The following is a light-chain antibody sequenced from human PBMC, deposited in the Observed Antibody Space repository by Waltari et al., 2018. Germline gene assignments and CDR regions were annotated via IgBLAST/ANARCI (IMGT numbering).Light chain of an antibody. V-gene: IGLV3-1*01. CDR2: QET. CDR3: QAWDSSTCV. Sequence: SYELTQPPSVSVSPGQTASITCSGDKLGDKYTFWYQQKPGQSPVLVIYQETTRPSGIPGRFSGSNSGNTATLTISGTQAMDEADYYCQAWDSSTCVFGTGTKVTVL. CDR1: KLGDKY. J-gene: IGLJ1*01.